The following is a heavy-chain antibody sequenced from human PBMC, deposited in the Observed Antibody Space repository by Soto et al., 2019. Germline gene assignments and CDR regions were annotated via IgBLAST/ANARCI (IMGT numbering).Heavy chain of an antibody. CDR1: GGTFSSSA. V-gene: IGHV1-69*12. CDR2: IIPLFRTP. D-gene: IGHD1-7*01. Sequence: QVQLVQSGAEMKEPGSSVKVSCKTSGGTFSSSAISWLRQAPGQGLEWMGGIIPLFRTPDYAQKFQGRVTIAADESTRTAYMELSSLRSEDTTVYYSARDNARLQLVGNYSCILDVWGQGTTIPVS. J-gene: IGHJ6*02. CDR3: ARDNARLQLVGNYSCILDV.